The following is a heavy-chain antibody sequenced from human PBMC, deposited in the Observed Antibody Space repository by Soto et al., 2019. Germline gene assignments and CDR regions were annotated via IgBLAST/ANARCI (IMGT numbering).Heavy chain of an antibody. J-gene: IGHJ5*02. CDR3: ARARLRLGELSLARFDP. CDR2: IYYSGST. CDR1: GGSISSGGYY. D-gene: IGHD3-16*01. Sequence: PSETLSLTCTVSGGSISSGGYYWSWIRQHPGKGLEWIGYIYYSGSTYYNPSLKSRVTISVDTSKNQFSLKLSSVTAADTAVYYCARARLRLGELSLARFDPWGQGTLVTVSS. V-gene: IGHV4-31*03.